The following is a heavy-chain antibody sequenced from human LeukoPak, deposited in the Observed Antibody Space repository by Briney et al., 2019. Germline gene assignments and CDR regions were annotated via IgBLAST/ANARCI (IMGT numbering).Heavy chain of an antibody. CDR2: VSSSSDYI. CDR3: ARDIVGATGDAFDI. V-gene: IGHV3-21*01. CDR1: GFTFTTYS. Sequence: GGSLRLSCAASGFTFTTYSMNWVRQAPGKEPEWVSAVSSSSDYIYYADSVRGRFTISRDNAKNSLYLQMNSLRAEDTAVYYCARDIVGATGDAFDIWGQGTMVTASS. J-gene: IGHJ3*02. D-gene: IGHD1-26*01.